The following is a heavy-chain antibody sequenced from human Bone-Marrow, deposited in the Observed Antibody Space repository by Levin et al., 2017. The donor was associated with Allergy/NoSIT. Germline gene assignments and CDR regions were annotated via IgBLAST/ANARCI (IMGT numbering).Heavy chain of an antibody. V-gene: IGHV3-23*01. CDR3: AKAPNWYSHFDY. Sequence: LTGGSLRLSCAASGFTFSSYAMSWVRQAPGKGLEWVSAISASGGSTKYADSVKGRFTISRDNSKNTLYLQMNSLRAEDTAVYYCAKAPNWYSHFDYWGQGTLVTVSS. D-gene: IGHD1/OR15-1a*01. J-gene: IGHJ4*02. CDR2: ISASGGST. CDR1: GFTFSSYA.